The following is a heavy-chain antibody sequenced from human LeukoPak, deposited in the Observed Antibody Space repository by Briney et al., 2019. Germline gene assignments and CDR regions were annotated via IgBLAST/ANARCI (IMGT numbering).Heavy chain of an antibody. Sequence: SVKVSCKASGGTFSSYAISWVRQAPGQGLEWMGRIIPILGIANYAQKFQGRVTITADKSTSTAYMELSSLRSEDTAVYYCARVGQLLPHRTLDYYYYYYMDVWGKGTTVTVSS. D-gene: IGHD2-2*01. V-gene: IGHV1-69*04. CDR3: ARVGQLLPHRTLDYYYYYYMDV. CDR1: GGTFSSYA. J-gene: IGHJ6*03. CDR2: IIPILGIA.